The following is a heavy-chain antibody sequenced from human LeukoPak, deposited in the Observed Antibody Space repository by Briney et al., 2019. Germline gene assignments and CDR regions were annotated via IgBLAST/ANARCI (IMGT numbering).Heavy chain of an antibody. CDR2: ISSSGRTK. CDR1: GFTFSSYE. Sequence: GGSLRLSCAASGFTFSSYEMNWVRQAPGKGLEWVSYISSSGRTKYYADSVKGRFIISRDNSKNMLYLQMSSLRAEGTAVYYCAKGGSDSSGYYSLYYYYYMDVWGKGTTVTISS. CDR3: AKGGSDSSGYYSLYYYYYMDV. V-gene: IGHV3-48*03. J-gene: IGHJ6*03. D-gene: IGHD3-22*01.